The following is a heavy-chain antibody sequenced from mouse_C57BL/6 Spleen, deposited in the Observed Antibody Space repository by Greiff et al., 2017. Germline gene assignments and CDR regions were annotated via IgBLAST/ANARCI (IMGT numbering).Heavy chain of an antibody. D-gene: IGHD1-1*01. Sequence: QVQLQQPGTELVKPGASVKLSCKASGYTFTSYWMHWVKQRPGQGLEWIGNINPSNGGTNYNEKFKSKATLTVDQSSSTAYMTLSSLTSEDSAVYYCAREGSSYWYFDVWGTGTTVTVSS. CDR2: INPSNGGT. CDR3: AREGSSYWYFDV. J-gene: IGHJ1*03. CDR1: GYTFTSYW. V-gene: IGHV1-53*01.